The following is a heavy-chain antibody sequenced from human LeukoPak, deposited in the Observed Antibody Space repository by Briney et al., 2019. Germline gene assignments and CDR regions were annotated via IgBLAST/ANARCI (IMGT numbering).Heavy chain of an antibody. J-gene: IGHJ5*02. V-gene: IGHV3-7*01. CDR2: IKQDGSEK. CDR3: ARAPVGYNWFDP. D-gene: IGHD1-26*01. Sequence: GGSLRLSCAASGFTFSSYWMSWVRQAPGKGLEWVANIKQDGSEKYYVDSVKGRVTISRDNAKNSLYLRMNNRRAEDTALDYSARAPVGYNWFDPWGQGTLVSVSS. CDR1: GFTFSSYW.